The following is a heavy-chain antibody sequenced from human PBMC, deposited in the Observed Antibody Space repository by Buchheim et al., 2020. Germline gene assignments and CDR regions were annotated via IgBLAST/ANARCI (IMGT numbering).Heavy chain of an antibody. J-gene: IGHJ6*01. CDR1: GFTFSSYG. CDR2: ISYDGSNK. Sequence: QVQLVESGGGVVQPGRSLRLSCAASGFTFSSYGMHWVRQAPGKGLEWVAVISYDGSNKYYADSVKGRFTISRDISKNTLYLQMNRLRTENTAVYYCAKGSMTTVVYYYYGMDVWGQGTT. CDR3: AKGSMTTVVYYYYGMDV. D-gene: IGHD4-17*01. V-gene: IGHV3-30*18.